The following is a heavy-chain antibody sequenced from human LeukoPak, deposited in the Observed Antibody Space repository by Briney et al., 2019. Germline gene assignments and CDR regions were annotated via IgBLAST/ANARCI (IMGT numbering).Heavy chain of an antibody. J-gene: IGHJ5*02. D-gene: IGHD5-18*01. V-gene: IGHV4-38-2*02. CDR3: ARGGYRYKNWFDP. CDR1: GYSISSGYY. Sequence: SETLSLTCTVSGYSISSGYYWGWIRQPPGKGLEWIGSIYHSGSTYYNPSLKSRVTISVDTSKNQFSLKLSSVTAADTAVYYCARGGYRYKNWFDPWGQGTLVTVSS. CDR2: IYHSGST.